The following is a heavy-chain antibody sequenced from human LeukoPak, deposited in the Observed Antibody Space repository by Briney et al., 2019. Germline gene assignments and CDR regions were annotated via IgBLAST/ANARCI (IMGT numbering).Heavy chain of an antibody. CDR1: GGSISSYY. D-gene: IGHD3-10*01. CDR3: ARVAGSGGDAFDI. J-gene: IGHJ3*02. V-gene: IGHV4-59*01. CDR2: IYYSGST. Sequence: SETLSLTCTVSGGSISSYYWSWIRQPPGKGLEWIGYIYYSGSTNYNPSLKSRVTISVDTSKNQFSLKLSSVTAADTAVYYCARVAGSGGDAFDIWGQGTMVTVSS.